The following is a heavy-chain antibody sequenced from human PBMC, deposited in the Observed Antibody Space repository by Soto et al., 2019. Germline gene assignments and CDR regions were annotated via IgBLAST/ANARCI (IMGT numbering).Heavy chain of an antibody. CDR3: AGGGYNALDF. V-gene: IGHV4-59*01. J-gene: IGHJ4*02. CDR1: GGSISTYY. D-gene: IGHD1-1*01. CDR2: INHSGST. Sequence: SETLSLTCTVSGGSISTYYWSWIRQPPGKGLEWIGYINHSGSTKYNPSLKSRITTSVDTSKNQFSLRLSSVTAADTAVYYCAGGGYNALDFWGQGSLVTVS.